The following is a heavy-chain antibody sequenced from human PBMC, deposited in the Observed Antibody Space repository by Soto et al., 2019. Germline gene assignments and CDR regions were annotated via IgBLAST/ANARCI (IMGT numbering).Heavy chain of an antibody. J-gene: IGHJ6*03. CDR2: MNPNSGNT. CDR3: ARAFSERGYFDWLFTYYYMDV. V-gene: IGHV1-8*01. D-gene: IGHD3-9*01. CDR1: GYTFTSYD. Sequence: ASVKVSCKASGYTFTSYDINWVRQATGQGLEWMGWMNPNSGNTGYTQKFQGRVTMTRNTSISTAYMELSSLRSEDTAVYYCARAFSERGYFDWLFTYYYMDVWGKGTTVTVSS.